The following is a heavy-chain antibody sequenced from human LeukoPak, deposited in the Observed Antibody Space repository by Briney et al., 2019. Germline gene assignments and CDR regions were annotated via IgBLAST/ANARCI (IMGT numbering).Heavy chain of an antibody. CDR1: GFTFSSYA. V-gene: IGHV3-23*01. Sequence: GGSLRLSCAASGFTFSSYAMSWVRQAPGKGLEWVSAISGSGGSTYYADSVKGRFTISRDNSKNSLYLQMNSLRAEDTAVYYCASRPSSSSGYWGQGTLVTVSS. CDR2: ISGSGGST. D-gene: IGHD6-6*01. CDR3: ASRPSSSSGY. J-gene: IGHJ4*02.